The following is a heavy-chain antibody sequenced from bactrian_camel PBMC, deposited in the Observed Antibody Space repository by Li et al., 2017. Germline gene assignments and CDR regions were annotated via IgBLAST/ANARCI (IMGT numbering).Heavy chain of an antibody. CDR3: VNVVHTSPAGS. CDR1: GYSFDDYS. CDR2: IDSDGSR. J-gene: IGHJ4*01. V-gene: IGHV3S60*01. D-gene: IGHD2*01. Sequence: VESGGGLVQPGGSLRLSCIVSGPSGYSFDDYSMGWIRQVQGKEREVVASIDSDGSRWYSDSAEVRFTIAKDRAENTVYLQMNSLKPEDTAVYYCVNVVHTSPAGSWGQGTQVTVS.